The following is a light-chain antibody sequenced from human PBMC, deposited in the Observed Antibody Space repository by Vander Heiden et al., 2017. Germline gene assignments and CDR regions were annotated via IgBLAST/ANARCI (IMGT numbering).Light chain of an antibody. J-gene: IGKJ2*01. CDR3: HQRSNCPPRYT. Sequence: EIVLTQSPATLSLSQGERATRSCRASQSVSSYLYWYQQKPGQAPRLLIYDASNSATGIPARFIGSGSGTDFTLTISSLEPEDFSVYYCHQRSNCPPRYTFGHGTKLEIK. V-gene: IGKV3-11*01. CDR2: DAS. CDR1: QSVSSY.